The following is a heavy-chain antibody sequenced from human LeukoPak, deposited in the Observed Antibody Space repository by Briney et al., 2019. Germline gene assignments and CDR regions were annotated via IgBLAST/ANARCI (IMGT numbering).Heavy chain of an antibody. D-gene: IGHD1-14*01. V-gene: IGHV3-30*03. Sequence: GGSLRLSCAASGFTFSSYSLNWVRQAPGKGLEWVAVISYDGSNKYYADSVKGRFTISRDNSKNTLYLQMNSLRAEDTAVYYCARELLTEDDYWGQGTLVTVSS. J-gene: IGHJ4*02. CDR2: ISYDGSNK. CDR3: ARELLTEDDY. CDR1: GFTFSSYS.